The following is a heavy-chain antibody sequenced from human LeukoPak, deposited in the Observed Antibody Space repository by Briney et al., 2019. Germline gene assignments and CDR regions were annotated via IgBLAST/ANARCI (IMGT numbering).Heavy chain of an antibody. D-gene: IGHD3-22*01. V-gene: IGHV3-7*01. CDR3: ASEEGVYYDSSGYGDY. CDR2: IKQDGSEK. J-gene: IGHJ4*02. Sequence: GGSLRLSCAASGFTFSSYWMSWVRQAPGKGLEWVANIKQDGSEKYYVDSVKGRFTISRDNAKNSLYLRMNSLRAEDTAVYYCASEEGVYYDSSGYGDYWGQGTLVTVSS. CDR1: GFTFSSYW.